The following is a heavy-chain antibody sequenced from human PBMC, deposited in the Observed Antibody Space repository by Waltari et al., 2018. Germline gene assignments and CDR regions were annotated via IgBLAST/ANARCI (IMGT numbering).Heavy chain of an antibody. CDR1: GGSISRSSYY. Sequence: QLQLQESGPGLVKPSETLSLTCTVSGGSISRSSYYWGWSRQSPGKGLVWIASIYYRGTTYYNPTLESRVTISGDTSKNQFSRKLSSVTAADTAVYYCARHWKRNGYRFDPWGQGTLVTVSS. V-gene: IGHV4-39*01. D-gene: IGHD5-12*01. J-gene: IGHJ5*02. CDR3: ARHWKRNGYRFDP. CDR2: IYYRGTT.